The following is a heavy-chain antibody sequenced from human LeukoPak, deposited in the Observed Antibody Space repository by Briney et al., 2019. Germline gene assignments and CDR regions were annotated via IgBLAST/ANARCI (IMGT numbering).Heavy chain of an antibody. Sequence: GGSLRLSCAASGFTFSFYTMNWVCQAPGKGLEWVSFISSSRSYIYYADSVKGRFTISRDNAKNSLSLQMNSLRAEDTAVYYCVSGYGSPFDYWGQGTLVTVSS. CDR3: VSGYGSPFDY. CDR2: ISSSRSYI. V-gene: IGHV3-21*06. J-gene: IGHJ4*02. D-gene: IGHD5-12*01. CDR1: GFTFSFYT.